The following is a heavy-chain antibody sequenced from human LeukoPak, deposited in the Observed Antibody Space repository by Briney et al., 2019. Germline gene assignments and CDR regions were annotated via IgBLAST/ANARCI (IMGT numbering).Heavy chain of an antibody. CDR3: ARDLWVDY. CDR2: ISYDGSNK. Sequence: GGSLRLSCAASGFTFSSYGMHWVRQAPGKGLEWVAVISYDGSNKYYADSVKGRFTISRDNAKNSLYLQMNSLRAEDTAVYYCARDLWVDYWGQGTLVTVSS. CDR1: GFTFSSYG. D-gene: IGHD3-10*01. V-gene: IGHV3-30*03. J-gene: IGHJ4*02.